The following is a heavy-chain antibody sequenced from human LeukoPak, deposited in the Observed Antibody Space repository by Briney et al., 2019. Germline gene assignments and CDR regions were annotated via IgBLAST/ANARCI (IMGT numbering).Heavy chain of an antibody. V-gene: IGHV3-23*01. D-gene: IGHD1-26*01. J-gene: IGHJ4*02. CDR3: AKGLRGSYHY. CDR1: GFTFNSDA. Sequence: GRSLRLSCAAAGFTFNSDAMTWVRQAPKKWLQWVSSITDSGVDTYYADSVKGRFTISRDNSKNTLFLQMNSLRAEDTAVYYCAKGLRGSYHYWGQGTLVTVSS. CDR2: ITDSGVDT.